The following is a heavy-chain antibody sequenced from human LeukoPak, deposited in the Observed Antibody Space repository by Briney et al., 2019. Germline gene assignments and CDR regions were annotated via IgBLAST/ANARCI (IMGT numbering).Heavy chain of an antibody. J-gene: IGHJ6*02. CDR3: ARGPAARVYGMDV. CDR2: INHSGST. CDR1: GGSFSGYY. V-gene: IGHV4-34*01. Sequence: PSETLSLTCAVYGGSFSGYYWSWIRQPPGKGLEWIGEINHSGSTNYNPSLKSRVTISVERCKNQCSLKLSSVTAADTAVYYCARGPAARVYGMDVWGQGTTVTVSS. D-gene: IGHD2-2*01.